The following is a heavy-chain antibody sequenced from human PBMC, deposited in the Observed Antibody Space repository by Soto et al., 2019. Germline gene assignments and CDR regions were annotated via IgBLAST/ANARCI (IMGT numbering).Heavy chain of an antibody. D-gene: IGHD1-7*01. CDR1: GYTFTSYD. Sequence: ASVKVSCKASGYTFTSYDINWVRQATGQGLEWMGWMNPNSGNTGYAQKFQGRVTMTRNTSISTAYMELSSLRSEDTAVYYCVSLIRTRAKRNYYYYVDVWGKGTTVTVSS. J-gene: IGHJ6*03. V-gene: IGHV1-8*01. CDR2: MNPNSGNT. CDR3: VSLIRTRAKRNYYYYVDV.